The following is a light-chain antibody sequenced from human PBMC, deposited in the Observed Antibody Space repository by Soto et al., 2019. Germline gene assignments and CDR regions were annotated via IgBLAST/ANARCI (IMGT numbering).Light chain of an antibody. CDR2: WAS. Sequence: DIVMTQSPDSLAVSLGERATINCKSSQSVLYSSNNKNYLAWYQQKPGQPPKLLIYWASTRESRVPDRFRGSGSGTDFTLTISRLQAEDVAVYYGQQYYSTLTCGGGTKVEIK. CDR3: QQYYSTLT. J-gene: IGKJ4*01. V-gene: IGKV4-1*01. CDR1: QSVLYSSNNKNY.